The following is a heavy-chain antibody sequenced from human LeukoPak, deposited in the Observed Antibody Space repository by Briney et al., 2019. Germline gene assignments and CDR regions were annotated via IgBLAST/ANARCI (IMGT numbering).Heavy chain of an antibody. CDR3: ARGYSSSWYKYYYYYYMDV. CDR1: GYTFTSYG. J-gene: IGHJ6*03. D-gene: IGHD6-13*01. V-gene: IGHV1-18*01. CDR2: ISAYNGNT. Sequence: GASVKVSCTASGYTFTSYGISWVRQAPGQGLEWMGWISAYNGNTNYAQKLQGRVTMTTDTSTSTAYMELRSLRSDDTAVYYCARGYSSSWYKYYYYYYMDVWGKGTTVTVSS.